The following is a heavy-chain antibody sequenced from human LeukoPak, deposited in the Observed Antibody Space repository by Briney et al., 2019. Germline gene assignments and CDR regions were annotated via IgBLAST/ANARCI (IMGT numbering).Heavy chain of an antibody. CDR3: ARVSSSSLFDY. Sequence: PGGSLRLSCAASGFTFSDYYMSWIRQAPGKGLEWVSYISSRGSTMYYADSVKGRFTISRDNAKNSLYLQMNTLRAEDTAVYYCARVSSSSLFDYWGQGTLLTVSS. V-gene: IGHV3-11*04. CDR2: ISSRGSTM. CDR1: GFTFSDYY. J-gene: IGHJ4*02. D-gene: IGHD6-6*01.